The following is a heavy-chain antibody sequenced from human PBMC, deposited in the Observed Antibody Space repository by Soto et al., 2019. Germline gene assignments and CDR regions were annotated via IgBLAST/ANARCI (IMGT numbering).Heavy chain of an antibody. Sequence: EVQLVESGGGLVQPGGSLRLSCAASGFTFSRSWMSWVRQAPGKGLEWVANIERDGSDKYYVGSVRGRFTISRDNAKNSLYLQMNSLRVEDTAVYYCATDKFASSNSISDYWGQGILVTVSS. D-gene: IGHD4-4*01. CDR1: GFTFSRSW. J-gene: IGHJ4*02. V-gene: IGHV3-7*04. CDR2: IERDGSDK. CDR3: ATDKFASSNSISDY.